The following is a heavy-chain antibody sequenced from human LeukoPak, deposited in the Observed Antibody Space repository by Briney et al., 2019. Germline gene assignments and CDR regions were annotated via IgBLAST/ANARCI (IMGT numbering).Heavy chain of an antibody. CDR3: AKAYCGGDCYPNYYFDY. Sequence: GGSLRLSCAASGFTFDDYAMHWVRHAPGKGLEWVSGISWNSGSIGYADSVKGRFTISRDNAKNSLYLQMNSLRAEDTALYYCAKAYCGGDCYPNYYFDYWGQGTLVTVSS. J-gene: IGHJ4*02. D-gene: IGHD2-21*02. CDR2: ISWNSGSI. V-gene: IGHV3-9*01. CDR1: GFTFDDYA.